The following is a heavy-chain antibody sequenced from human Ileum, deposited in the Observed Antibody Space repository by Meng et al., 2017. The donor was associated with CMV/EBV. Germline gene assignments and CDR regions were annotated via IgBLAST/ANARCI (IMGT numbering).Heavy chain of an antibody. CDR1: GYLNNSSDKY. CDR3: ARDPKDGHSHFDS. J-gene: IGHJ4*02. CDR2: RSLQGNT. D-gene: IGHD5-24*01. V-gene: IGHV4-61*02. Sequence: QPQAYGQGAVHPSLTLFRAFSHSGYLNNSSDKYWKWIRQPAGQAPEWIVRRSLQGNTDSSPSLKSRVTITADTSANQCSLKLTSVTAADTAVYYCARDPKDGHSHFDSWGQGTLVTVSS.